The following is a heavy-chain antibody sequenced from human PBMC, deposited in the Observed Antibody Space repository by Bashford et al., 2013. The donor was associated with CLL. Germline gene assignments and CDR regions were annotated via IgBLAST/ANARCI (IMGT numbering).Heavy chain of an antibody. J-gene: IGHJ5*02. V-gene: IGHV1-3*01. CDR1: GYTFTSYA. Sequence: ASVKVSCKASGYTFTSYAMHWVRQAPGQRLEWMGWINAGNGNTKYSQKFQGRVTITRDTSASTAYMELSSLRSEDTAVYYCARNYCSGGSCYSFFWFDPWGQGTLVTVSS. D-gene: IGHD2-15*01. CDR2: INAGNGNT. CDR3: ARNYCSGGSCYSFFWFDP.